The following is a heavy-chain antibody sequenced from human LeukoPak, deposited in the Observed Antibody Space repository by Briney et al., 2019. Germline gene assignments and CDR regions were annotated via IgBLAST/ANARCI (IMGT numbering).Heavy chain of an antibody. V-gene: IGHV3-9*01. Sequence: GRSLRLSCAASGFTFDDYAMHWVRQAPGKGLEWVSGISWSSGSIGYADSVKGRFTISRDNAKNFLYLQMNSLRAEDTAFYYCAKAPGYYRYYFDYWGQGTLVTVSS. J-gene: IGHJ4*02. CDR3: AKAPGYYRYYFDY. CDR1: GFTFDDYA. D-gene: IGHD3-22*01. CDR2: ISWSSGSI.